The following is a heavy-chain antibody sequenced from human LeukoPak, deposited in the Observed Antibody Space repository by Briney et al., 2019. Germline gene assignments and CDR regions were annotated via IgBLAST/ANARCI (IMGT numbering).Heavy chain of an antibody. J-gene: IGHJ5*02. CDR3: ARWGDDIVLVPARFDP. Sequence: ASVTVSCKASGYTFTSYGISWVRQAPGQGLEWMAWISDYSGNTNYAQKLQGRVTMTTDTSTSTAYMELRSLRSDDTAVYYCARWGDDIVLVPARFDPWGQGTLVTVSS. CDR1: GYTFTSYG. V-gene: IGHV1-18*01. CDR2: ISDYSGNT. D-gene: IGHD2-2*01.